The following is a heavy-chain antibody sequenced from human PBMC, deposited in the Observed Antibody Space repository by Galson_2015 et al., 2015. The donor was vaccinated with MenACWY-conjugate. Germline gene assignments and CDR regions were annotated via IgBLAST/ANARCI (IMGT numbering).Heavy chain of an antibody. D-gene: IGHD4-23*01. J-gene: IGHJ3*02. CDR2: IYYSGST. CDR1: GGSISSYY. V-gene: IGHV4-59*08. CDR3: ARADYGGNSVSGAFDI. Sequence: SETLSLTCTVSGGSISSYYWSWIRQPPGKGLEWIGYIYYSGSTNYNPSLKSRVTISVDTSKNQFSLKLSSVTAADTAVYYCARADYGGNSVSGAFDIWGQGTMVTVSS.